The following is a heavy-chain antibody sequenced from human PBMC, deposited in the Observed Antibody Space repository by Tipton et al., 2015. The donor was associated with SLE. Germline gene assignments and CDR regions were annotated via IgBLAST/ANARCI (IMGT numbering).Heavy chain of an antibody. V-gene: IGHV3-9*01. CDR3: GKDINAGAMDV. J-gene: IGHJ6*02. CDR2: IFWNTGNV. CDR1: GFTNHDHA. Sequence: SLRLSCVLSGFTNHDHAMHWVWQLPGKGLEWVAGIFWNTGNVGYAESVRGRFTISRDIARDILDLQMSSLRLDDTALYYWGKDINAGAMDVWGQGTTVVVSS.